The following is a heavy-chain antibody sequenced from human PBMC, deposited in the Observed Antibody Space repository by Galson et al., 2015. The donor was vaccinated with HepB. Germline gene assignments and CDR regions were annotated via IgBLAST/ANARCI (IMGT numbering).Heavy chain of an antibody. V-gene: IGHV3-30-3*01. CDR3: AREPDSSPSYYFDY. Sequence: SLRLSCAASGFTFSSYAMHWVRQAPGKGLEWVAVISYDGSNKYYADSVKGRFTISRDNSKNTLYLQMNSLRAEDTDVYYCAREPDSSPSYYFDYWGQGTLVTVSS. D-gene: IGHD6-6*01. J-gene: IGHJ4*02. CDR1: GFTFSSYA. CDR2: ISYDGSNK.